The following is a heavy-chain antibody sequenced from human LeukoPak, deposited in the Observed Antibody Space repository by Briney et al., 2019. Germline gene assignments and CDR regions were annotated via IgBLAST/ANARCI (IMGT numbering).Heavy chain of an antibody. Sequence: SETLSLTCTVPGGSISSYYWSWIRQPPGKGLGWIGYIYYSGSTNYNPSLKSRVTISVDTSKNQFSLKLSSVTAADTAVYYCALTIAVAGLYYFDYWGQGTLVTVSS. V-gene: IGHV4-59*01. CDR2: IYYSGST. D-gene: IGHD6-19*01. J-gene: IGHJ4*02. CDR1: GGSISSYY. CDR3: ALTIAVAGLYYFDY.